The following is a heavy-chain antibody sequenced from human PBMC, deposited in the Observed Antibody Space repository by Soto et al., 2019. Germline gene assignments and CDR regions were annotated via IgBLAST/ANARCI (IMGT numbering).Heavy chain of an antibody. Sequence: SETLSLTCAVSGVSISSSHWWTWVRQPPEKGLQWIGEMHHSGATNYNPSLKSRVTISVDRSKNQFSLKLSSVTAADTAVYYCARHFSVDYFDYWGQGALVTVSS. CDR3: ARHFSVDYFDY. V-gene: IGHV4-4*02. CDR2: MHHSGAT. CDR1: GVSISSSHW. J-gene: IGHJ4*02.